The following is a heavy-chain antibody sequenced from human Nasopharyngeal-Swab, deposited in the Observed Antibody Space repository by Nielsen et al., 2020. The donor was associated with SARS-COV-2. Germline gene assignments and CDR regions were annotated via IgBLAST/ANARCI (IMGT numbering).Heavy chain of an antibody. J-gene: IGHJ5*02. V-gene: IGHV4-59*01. D-gene: IGHD3-16*02. CDR1: GFTFSSYA. Sequence: ESLKISCAASGFTFSSYAMSWVRQAPGKGLEWIGYIYYSGSTNYNPSLKSRVTISVDTSKNQFSLKLSSVTAADTAVYYCAREGGLDYDYVWGSYRPSNWFDPWGQGTLVTVSS. CDR2: IYYSGST. CDR3: AREGGLDYDYVWGSYRPSNWFDP.